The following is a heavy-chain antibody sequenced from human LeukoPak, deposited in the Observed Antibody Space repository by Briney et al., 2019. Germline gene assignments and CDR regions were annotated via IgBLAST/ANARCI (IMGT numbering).Heavy chain of an antibody. CDR1: GGSISSGDYY. V-gene: IGHV4-30-4*01. Sequence: SETLSLTCTVSGGSISSGDYYWSWIRQPPGKGLEWIGYIYYSGSTYYNPSLKSRVTISVDTSKNQFSLKLSSVTAADTAVYYCAREPSYYDSSGPFDYWGQGTLVTVSS. D-gene: IGHD3-22*01. J-gene: IGHJ4*02. CDR2: IYYSGST. CDR3: AREPSYYDSSGPFDY.